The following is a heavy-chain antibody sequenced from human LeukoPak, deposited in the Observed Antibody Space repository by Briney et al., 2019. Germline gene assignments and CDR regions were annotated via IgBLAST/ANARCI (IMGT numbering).Heavy chain of an antibody. CDR3: ARAVDFSSRGYSYGYFAFDI. Sequence: PGGSLRLSCAACGFTFSSYWMSWVRQAPGKGLEWVAKIKQDGSEKYYVDSVKGRFTISRDNAKNSLYLQMNSLRAEDTAVYYCARAVDFSSRGYSYGYFAFDIWGQGTMVTVFS. D-gene: IGHD5-18*01. CDR2: IKQDGSEK. CDR1: GFTFSSYW. V-gene: IGHV3-7*01. J-gene: IGHJ3*02.